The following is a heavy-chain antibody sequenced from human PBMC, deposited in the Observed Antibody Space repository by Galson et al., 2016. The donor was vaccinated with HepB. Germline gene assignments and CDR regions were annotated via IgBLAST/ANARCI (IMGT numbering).Heavy chain of an antibody. Sequence: SLRLSCAASGFTSSDYHMDWVRQAPGKGLEWVGRSKDKARSYTTERAASVKGRFTISRDDSKNSLYLQMNSLKIEDTAVYYCARVRPTTVGYDSFDIWGQGTMVTVSS. CDR2: SKDKARSYTT. CDR3: ARVRPTTVGYDSFDI. J-gene: IGHJ3*02. D-gene: IGHD4-17*01. CDR1: GFTSSDYH. V-gene: IGHV3-72*01.